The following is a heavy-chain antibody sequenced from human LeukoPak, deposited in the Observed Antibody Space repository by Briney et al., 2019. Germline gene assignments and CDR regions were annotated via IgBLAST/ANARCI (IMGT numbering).Heavy chain of an antibody. J-gene: IGHJ4*02. CDR2: INHSGST. V-gene: IGHV4-34*01. CDR3: ARSTVTTPGLLDY. D-gene: IGHD4-11*01. CDR1: GGSFSGYY. Sequence: SETLSLTCAVYGGSFSGYYWSWIRQPPGKGLEWIGEINHSGSTNYNPSLKSRVTISVDTSKNQFSLKLSSVTAADTAVYYCARSTVTTPGLLDYWGQGTLVTVSS.